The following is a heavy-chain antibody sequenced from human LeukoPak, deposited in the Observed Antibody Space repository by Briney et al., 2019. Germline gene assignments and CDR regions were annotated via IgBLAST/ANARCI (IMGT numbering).Heavy chain of an antibody. CDR3: ATRDRNNGVDY. CDR1: EFTVYNSY. J-gene: IGHJ4*02. CDR2: IYSGGDT. D-gene: IGHD2-8*01. V-gene: IGHV3-53*01. Sequence: GGSLRLSRAVSEFTVYNSYMSWVRQAPGKGLEWVSIIYSGGDTFYVDSVKGRFTISRDKSKNTVYLQMNSLRAEDTAVYYCATRDRNNGVDYWGQGTQVTVSS.